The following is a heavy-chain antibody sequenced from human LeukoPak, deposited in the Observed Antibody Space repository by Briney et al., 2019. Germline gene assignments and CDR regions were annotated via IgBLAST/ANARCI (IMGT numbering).Heavy chain of an antibody. V-gene: IGHV1-69*13. CDR1: GGTFSSYA. CDR3: ARDRQIAARPFYGMDV. J-gene: IGHJ6*02. D-gene: IGHD6-6*01. Sequence: SVKVSCKASGGTFSSYAISWVRRAPGQGLEWMGGIIPIFGTANYAQKFQGRVTITADESTSTAYMELSSLRSEDTAVYYCARDRQIAARPFYGMDVWGQGTTVTVSS. CDR2: IIPIFGTA.